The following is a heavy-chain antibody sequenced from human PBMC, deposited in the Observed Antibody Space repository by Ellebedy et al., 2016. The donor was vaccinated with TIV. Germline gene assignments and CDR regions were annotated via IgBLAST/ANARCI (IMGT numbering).Heavy chain of an antibody. CDR2: VYHSGDT. D-gene: IGHD1-26*01. V-gene: IGHV4-59*08. CDR3: AGTYNGSANFDY. CDR1: GGSISRHY. J-gene: IGHJ4*02. Sequence: MPSETLSLTCTVSGGSISRHYWTWIRQPPGKGLEWIGYVYHSGDTNYNPSLKSRVTMSVDTSKNQFSLNLRSVTAADTAVYFCAGTYNGSANFDYWGQGTLVTVSS.